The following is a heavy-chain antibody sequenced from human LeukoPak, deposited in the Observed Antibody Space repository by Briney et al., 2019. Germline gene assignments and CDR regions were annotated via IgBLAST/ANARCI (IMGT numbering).Heavy chain of an antibody. D-gene: IGHD1-26*01. CDR1: GFTFSTYA. CDR2: ISGSGDSA. V-gene: IGHV3-23*01. Sequence: GVSLRLSCEASGFTFSTYAMSWVRQAPGKGLEWVSDISGSGDSANHADSVTGRFTISRDNSKNTLNLRMDSLRAEDTAVYHCAKVGSYYDLDYWGQGTLVTVSS. J-gene: IGHJ4*02. CDR3: AKVGSYYDLDY.